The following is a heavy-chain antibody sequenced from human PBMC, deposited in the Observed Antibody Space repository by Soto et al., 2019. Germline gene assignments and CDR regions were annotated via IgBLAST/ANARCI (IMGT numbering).Heavy chain of an antibody. CDR1: GFTFSSYA. V-gene: IGHV3-30-3*01. D-gene: IGHD5-18*01. CDR3: ARDQQLWSVGGIFDY. Sequence: QVQLVESGGGVVQPGRSLRLSCAASGFTFSSYAMHWVRQAPGKGLEWVAVISYDGSNKYYADSVKGRFTISRDNSKNTLYLQMNSLSAEDTAVYYCARDQQLWSVGGIFDYWGQGTLVTVSS. CDR2: ISYDGSNK. J-gene: IGHJ4*02.